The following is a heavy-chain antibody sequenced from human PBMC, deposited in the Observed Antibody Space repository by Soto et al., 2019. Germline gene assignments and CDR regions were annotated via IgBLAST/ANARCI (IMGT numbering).Heavy chain of an antibody. CDR2: INPSGGST. V-gene: IGHV1-46*01. J-gene: IGHJ6*02. CDR1: GYTFTSYY. D-gene: IGHD4-17*01. Sequence: QVQLVQSGAEVKKPGASVKVSCKASGYTFTSYYMHWVRQAPGQGLEWMGIINPSGGSTSYAQKFQGRVTMTRDTSTSTVYMELSSLRSEDTAVYYCARASAPRLTTVTTYYYYYGMDVWGQGTTVTVSS. CDR3: ARASAPRLTTVTTYYYYYGMDV.